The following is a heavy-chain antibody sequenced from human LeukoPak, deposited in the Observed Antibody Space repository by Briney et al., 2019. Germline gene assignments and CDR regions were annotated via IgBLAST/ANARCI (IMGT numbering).Heavy chain of an antibody. CDR1: GGSISSGSYY. V-gene: IGHV4-61*02. D-gene: IGHD2-21*02. J-gene: IGHJ6*03. CDR2: IYTSGST. Sequence: SQTLSLTCTVSGGSISSGSYYWSWIRQPAGKGLEWIGRIYTSGSTNYNPSLKSQVTISVDTSKNQFSLKLSSVTAADTAVYYCARDLFSWGDVQDYYYMDVWGKGTTVTVSS. CDR3: ARDLFSWGDVQDYYYMDV.